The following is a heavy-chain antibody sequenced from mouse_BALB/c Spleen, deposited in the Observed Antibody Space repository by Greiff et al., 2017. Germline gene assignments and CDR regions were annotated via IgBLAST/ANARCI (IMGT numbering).Heavy chain of an antibody. CDR2: INPSTGYT. Sequence: LQESGAELAKPGASVKMSCKASGYTFTSYWMHWVKQRPGQGLEWIGYINPSTGYTEYNQKFKDKATLTADKSSSTAYMQLSSLTSEDSAVYYCARRDYGSSYEDAMDYWGQGTSVTVSS. V-gene: IGHV1-7*01. J-gene: IGHJ4*01. CDR1: GYTFTSYW. CDR3: ARRDYGSSYEDAMDY. D-gene: IGHD1-1*01.